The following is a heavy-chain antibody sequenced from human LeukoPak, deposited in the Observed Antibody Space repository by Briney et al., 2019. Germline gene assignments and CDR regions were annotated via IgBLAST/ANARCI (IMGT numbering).Heavy chain of an antibody. CDR1: GGSISSYY. J-gene: IGHJ6*02. V-gene: IGHV4-59*12. D-gene: IGHD2-2*02. Sequence: PSETLSPTCTVSGGSISSYYWSWIRQPPGKGLEWIGYIYYSGSTNYNPSLKSRVTISVDTSKNQFSLKLSSVTAADTAVYYCALTRMCSSTSCYRGLTHSPYYGMDVWGQGTTVTVSS. CDR2: IYYSGST. CDR3: ALTRMCSSTSCYRGLTHSPYYGMDV.